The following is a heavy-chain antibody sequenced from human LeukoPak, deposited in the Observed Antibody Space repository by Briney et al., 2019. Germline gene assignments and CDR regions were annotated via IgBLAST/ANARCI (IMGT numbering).Heavy chain of an antibody. J-gene: IGHJ4*02. CDR2: IYYSGST. CDR1: GGSISSYY. CDR3: ARSGAVGATYFDY. Sequence: SETLSLTCTVSGGSISSYYWSWIRQPPGKGLEWIWYIYYSGSTNYNPSLKSRVTISVDTSKNQFSLKLSSVTAADTAVYYCARSGAVGATYFDYWGQGTLVTVSS. V-gene: IGHV4-59*01. D-gene: IGHD1-26*01.